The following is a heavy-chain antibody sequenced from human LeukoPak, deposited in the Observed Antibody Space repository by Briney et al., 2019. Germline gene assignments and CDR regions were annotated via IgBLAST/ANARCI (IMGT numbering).Heavy chain of an antibody. J-gene: IGHJ5*02. CDR3: ARAEYSSSLNWFDP. Sequence: TLSLTCTVSGGSISGYYGAWIRQHPGKGLEWIGYIYYSGSTYYNPSLKSRVTISVDTSKNQFSLKLSSVTAADTAVYYCARAEYSSSLNWFDPWGQGTLVTVSS. V-gene: IGHV4-31*03. CDR1: GGSISGYY. D-gene: IGHD6-6*01. CDR2: IYYSGST.